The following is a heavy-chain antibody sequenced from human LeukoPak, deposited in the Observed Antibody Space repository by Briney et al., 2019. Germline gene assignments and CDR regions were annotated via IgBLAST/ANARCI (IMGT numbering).Heavy chain of an antibody. CDR1: GFTFSNYW. CDR2: IKYDGSEK. D-gene: IGHD2-15*01. CDR3: ARDFILVGY. J-gene: IGHJ4*02. V-gene: IGHV3-7*01. Sequence: SGGSLRLSCAASGFTFSNYWMSWVRQAPGKGLEWVANIKYDGSEKYYVDSVKGRFTISRDNAKNSLYLQMNSLRAEDTAVYYCARDFILVGYWGQGTLVTVSS.